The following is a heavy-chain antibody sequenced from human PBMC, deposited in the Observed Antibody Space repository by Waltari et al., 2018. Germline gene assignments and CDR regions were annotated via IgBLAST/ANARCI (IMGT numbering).Heavy chain of an antibody. V-gene: IGHV3-73*01. J-gene: IGHJ4*02. D-gene: IGHD5-18*01. Sequence: EVQLVESGGGLVQPGGSLKLSCAASGFTFSGSAMHWVRQASGKGLEGVGRSRSKANRDATAYAASVKGRFTISRDDSKNTAYRQMNSLKTEDTAVYYCTKTVDTAMVRGVDYWGQGTLVTVSS. CDR3: TKTVDTAMVRGVDY. CDR1: GFTFSGSA. CDR2: SRSKANRDAT.